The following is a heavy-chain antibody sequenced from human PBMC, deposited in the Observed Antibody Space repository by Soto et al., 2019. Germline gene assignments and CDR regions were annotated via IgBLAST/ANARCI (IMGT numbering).Heavy chain of an antibody. J-gene: IGHJ4*01. CDR3: AREVCTTSWYVDY. CDR1: GGSISSSSYY. CDR2: IYYSGST. V-gene: IGHV4-39*02. D-gene: IGHD2-2*01. Sequence: SETLSLSCTVSGGSISSSSYYWGWIRQPPGKGLEWIGSIYYSGSTYYNPSLKSRVTISVDTSKNQFSLKLSSVTAADTAVYYCAREVCTTSWYVDYWGHGTLVTVS.